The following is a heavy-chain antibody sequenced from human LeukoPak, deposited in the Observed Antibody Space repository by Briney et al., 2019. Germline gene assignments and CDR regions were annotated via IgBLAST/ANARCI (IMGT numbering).Heavy chain of an antibody. V-gene: IGHV4-39*07. D-gene: IGHD6-19*01. Sequence: SETLSLTCTVSGASISSSSYYWGWIRQPPGKGLEWIGSIYYSGSTYYNPSLKSRVTISVDTSKNQFSLKLSSVTAADTAVYYCAVSPSIAVAGSAWGQGTLVTVSS. CDR2: IYYSGST. CDR1: GASISSSSYY. J-gene: IGHJ5*02. CDR3: AVSPSIAVAGSA.